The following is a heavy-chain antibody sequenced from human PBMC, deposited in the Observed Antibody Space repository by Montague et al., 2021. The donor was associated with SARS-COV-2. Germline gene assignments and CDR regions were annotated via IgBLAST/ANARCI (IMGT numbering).Heavy chain of an antibody. V-gene: IGHV4-59*11. CDR1: GGSMSDRY. Sequence: SETLSLTCTVSGGSMSDRYWAWIRQPPGKGLEWLAYIYYSGSINSNASLKRRVSMSVDTSKNQFSLKLTSVTAADTAVYYCARAVSVRRAVNWFDPWGQGTLVTVSS. CDR2: IYYSGSI. CDR3: ARAVSVRRAVNWFDP. J-gene: IGHJ5*02. D-gene: IGHD3-10*01.